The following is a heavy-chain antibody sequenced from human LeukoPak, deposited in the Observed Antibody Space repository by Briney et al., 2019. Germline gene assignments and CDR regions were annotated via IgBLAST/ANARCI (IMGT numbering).Heavy chain of an antibody. CDR2: ISSSGSTI. V-gene: IGHV3-48*03. CDR1: GFTFSSYE. Sequence: HPGGSLRLSCAASGFTFSSYEMNWVRQAPEKGLEWVSYISSSGSTIYYADSVKGRFTISRDNAKNSLYLQMNSLRAEDTAVYYCARVGSRLLRHAFDIWGQGTMVTVSS. CDR3: ARVGSRLLRHAFDI. J-gene: IGHJ3*02. D-gene: IGHD2-15*01.